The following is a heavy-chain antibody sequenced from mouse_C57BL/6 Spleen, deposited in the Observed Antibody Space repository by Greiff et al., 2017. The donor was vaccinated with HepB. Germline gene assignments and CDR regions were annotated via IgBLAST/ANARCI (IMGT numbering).Heavy chain of an antibody. V-gene: IGHV3-6*01. CDR1: GYSITSGYY. CDR2: ISYDGSN. CDR3: ARELLLRFAY. J-gene: IGHJ3*01. Sequence: EVKLVESGPGLVKPSQSLSLTCSVTGYSITSGYYWNWIRQFPGNKLEWMGYISYDGSNNYNPSLKNRISITRDTSKNQFFLKLNSVTTEDTATYYCARELLLRFAYWGQGTLVTVSA. D-gene: IGHD1-1*01.